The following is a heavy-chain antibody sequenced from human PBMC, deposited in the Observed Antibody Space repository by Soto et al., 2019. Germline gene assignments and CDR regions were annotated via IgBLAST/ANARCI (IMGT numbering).Heavy chain of an antibody. Sequence: EVQLVESGGALVQPGGSLRLSCAASGFTFSTYWMTWVRQAPGKGLEWVANINEDGSKQYYVDSVKGRFTMSRDNPTNSLYLQMNVLRAEDTALYYCARDGFNWNDLDYWGQGTLVTVTS. J-gene: IGHJ4*02. D-gene: IGHD1-20*01. CDR1: GFTFSTYW. CDR2: INEDGSKQ. CDR3: ARDGFNWNDLDY. V-gene: IGHV3-7*01.